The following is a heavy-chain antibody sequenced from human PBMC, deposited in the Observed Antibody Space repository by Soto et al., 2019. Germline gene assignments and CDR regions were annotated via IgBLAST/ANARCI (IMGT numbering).Heavy chain of an antibody. D-gene: IGHD4-17*01. CDR2: ISYDGSNK. J-gene: IGHJ4*02. CDR3: ATEQRWLYYFDY. V-gene: IGHV3-30-3*01. Sequence: GGSLRLSCAASGFTFSSYAMHWVRQAPGKGLEWVAVISYDGSNKYYADSVKGRFTISRDTSKNTLYLQMNSLRAEDTAVYYCATEQRWLYYFDYWGQGTLVTVSS. CDR1: GFTFSSYA.